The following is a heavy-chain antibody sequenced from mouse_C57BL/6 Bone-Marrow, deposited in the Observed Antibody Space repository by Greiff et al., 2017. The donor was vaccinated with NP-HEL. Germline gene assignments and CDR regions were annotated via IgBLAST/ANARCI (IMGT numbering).Heavy chain of an antibody. V-gene: IGHV5-4*01. Sequence: EVMLVESGGGLVKPGGSLKLSCAASGFTFSSYAMSWVRQTPEKRLEWVATISDGGSYTYYPDNVKGRFTISRDNAKNNLYLQMSHLKSEDTAMYYCARDGGYDYDVSCDDWGQGTTLTVSS. J-gene: IGHJ2*01. CDR2: ISDGGSYT. CDR3: ARDGGYDYDVSCDD. D-gene: IGHD2-4*01. CDR1: GFTFSSYA.